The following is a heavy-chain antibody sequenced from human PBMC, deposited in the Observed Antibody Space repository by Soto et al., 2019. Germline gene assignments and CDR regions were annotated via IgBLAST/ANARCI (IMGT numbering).Heavy chain of an antibody. V-gene: IGHV4-59*08. CDR1: GGSISSYY. CDR2: IYYSGST. Sequence: SETLSLTCTVSGGSISSYYWSWIRQPPGKGLEWIGYIYYSGSTNYNPSLKSRVTISVVTSKNQFSLKLSSVTAADTAVYYCATGKYSSSWYGDAFDIWGQGTMVTVSS. D-gene: IGHD6-13*01. J-gene: IGHJ3*02. CDR3: ATGKYSSSWYGDAFDI.